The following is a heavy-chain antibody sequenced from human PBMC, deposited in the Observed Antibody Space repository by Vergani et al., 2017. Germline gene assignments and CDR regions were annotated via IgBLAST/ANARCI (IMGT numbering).Heavy chain of an antibody. CDR2: IYRTGRT. CDR1: GFSIDNGYY. CDR3: ARRSGIVYDIFSGAQYFFDF. Sequence: QVQLQESGPGLVKPSETLSLTCAVSGFSIDNGYYWDWIRQPPGKGLEWIGSIYRTGRTHFNPSLKSRVTISVDTSNNHFSPGLNSLTPADTAVYYCARRSGIVYDIFSGAQYFFDFWGQGTLVTVSS. V-gene: IGHV4-38-2*01. J-gene: IGHJ4*02. D-gene: IGHD3-9*01.